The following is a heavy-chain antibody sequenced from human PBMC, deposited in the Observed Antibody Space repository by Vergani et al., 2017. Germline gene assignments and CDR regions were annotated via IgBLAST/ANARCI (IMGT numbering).Heavy chain of an antibody. CDR1: GFSIDNGYY. D-gene: IGHD3-22*01. Sequence: QVQLQESGPGLVKPSETLSLTCAVSGFSIDNGYYWDWIRQPPGKGLEWIGSIYRTGRTHFNPSLKSRVTISVDTSNNHFSLRLNSLTAEDTAVYYCAKDNVPGYYDSSGYCDYWGQGTLVTVSS. CDR2: IYRTGRT. J-gene: IGHJ4*02. CDR3: AKDNVPGYYDSSGYCDY. V-gene: IGHV4-38-2*02.